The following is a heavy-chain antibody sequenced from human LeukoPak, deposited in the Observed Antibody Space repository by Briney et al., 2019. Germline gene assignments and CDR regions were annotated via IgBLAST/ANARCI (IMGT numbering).Heavy chain of an antibody. CDR3: ARGVEAAAGTIYFDY. J-gene: IGHJ4*02. CDR1: GGTFSSYA. D-gene: IGHD6-13*01. CDR2: IIPIFGTA. Sequence: GAPVKVSCKASGGTFSSYAISWVRQAPGQGLEWMGGIIPIFGTANYAQKFQGRVTITADKSTSTAYVELSSLRSEDTAVYYCARGVEAAAGTIYFDYWGQGTLVTVSS. V-gene: IGHV1-69*06.